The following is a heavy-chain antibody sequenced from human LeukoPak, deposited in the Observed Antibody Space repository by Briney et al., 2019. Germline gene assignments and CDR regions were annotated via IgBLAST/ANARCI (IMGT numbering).Heavy chain of an antibody. D-gene: IGHD2-2*01. CDR1: GDSISSSRHS. J-gene: IGHJ6*02. CDR2: ISYSGST. CDR3: VRIYCTSTSCYGDSYYGMDV. Sequence: PSETLSLTCTVSGDSISSSRHSWGWIRQPPGKGLEWIGSISYSGSTYYNPSLKTRVTKSVDTSENQFSLKLSSVTAADSTVYYCVRIYCTSTSCYGDSYYGMDVWGQGTTITVSS. V-gene: IGHV4-39*01.